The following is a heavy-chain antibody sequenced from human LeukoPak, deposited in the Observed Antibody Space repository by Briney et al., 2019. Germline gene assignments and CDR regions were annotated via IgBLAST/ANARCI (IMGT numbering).Heavy chain of an antibody. V-gene: IGHV4-34*01. CDR2: INHSGST. J-gene: IGHJ5*01. CDR1: GGSFSGYY. CDR3: AREGRDYDILTGYRPPSWFDS. Sequence: PSETLSLTCAVYGGSFSGYYWSWIRQPPGKGLEWIGEINHSGSTNYNPSLKSRVTISVDTSKNQFSLKLSSVTAADTAVYYCAREGRDYDILTGYRPPSWFDSWGQGTLVTVSS. D-gene: IGHD3-9*01.